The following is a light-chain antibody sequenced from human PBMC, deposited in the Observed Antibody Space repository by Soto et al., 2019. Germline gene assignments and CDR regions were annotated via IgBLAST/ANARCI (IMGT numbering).Light chain of an antibody. CDR3: QQYNSYPLT. CDR2: AAS. CDR1: QGINNY. V-gene: IGKV1-16*02. J-gene: IGKJ5*01. Sequence: DIQMTQSPSSLSASIGDRVTITCRASQGINNYLAWFQQKPGRAPKSLIYAASNLQSGVPSKFSGSGSGTEFTLTIDSLQPEDFATYYCQQYNSYPLTFGQGTRLEIK.